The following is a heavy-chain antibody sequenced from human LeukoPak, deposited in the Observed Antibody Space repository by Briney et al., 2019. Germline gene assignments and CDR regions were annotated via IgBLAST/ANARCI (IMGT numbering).Heavy chain of an antibody. D-gene: IGHD6-13*01. CDR2: IYHSGST. CDR3: ARHGSSRSRMAC. V-gene: IGHV4-30-2*01. CDR1: GGSITGGGYS. Sequence: SETLSLTCAVSGGSITGGGYSWSSTRQPPGKGLEWIGYIYHSGSTYNNPSLKSRVTISVDRSNNQFSLKLSSVTAADAAVYYCARHGSSRSRMACWGQGTLVTVSS. J-gene: IGHJ4*02.